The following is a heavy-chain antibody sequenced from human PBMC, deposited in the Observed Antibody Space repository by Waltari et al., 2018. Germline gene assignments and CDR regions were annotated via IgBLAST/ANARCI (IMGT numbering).Heavy chain of an antibody. V-gene: IGHV1-18*01. J-gene: IGHJ4*02. Sequence: QVQLLQSGPEVKKPGASVKVSCQASGYTFGDYGISWVRQAPGQGLEWMGWSSPYTGNTIYAQRFQGKVTLTTDTSKNQFSLKLSSVTAADTAVYYCARDIGSLDSSSWYGSGYWGQGTLVTVSS. CDR2: SSPYTGNT. D-gene: IGHD6-13*01. CDR1: GYTFGDYG. CDR3: ARDIGSLDSSSWYGSGY.